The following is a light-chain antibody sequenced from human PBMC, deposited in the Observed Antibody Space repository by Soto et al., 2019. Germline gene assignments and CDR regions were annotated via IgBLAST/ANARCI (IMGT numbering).Light chain of an antibody. CDR2: AAS. CDR1: QDISSF. CDR3: QQLDSYPLS. Sequence: IQLTQSPSSLSASVGDRVTVSCRASQDISSFLAWYQQKPGKAPKLLIYAASTLQSGVPSRFGGSGSGTDFTLTISSLQPEDFATYYCQQLDSYPLSFGGGTKVEIK. J-gene: IGKJ4*01. V-gene: IGKV1-9*01.